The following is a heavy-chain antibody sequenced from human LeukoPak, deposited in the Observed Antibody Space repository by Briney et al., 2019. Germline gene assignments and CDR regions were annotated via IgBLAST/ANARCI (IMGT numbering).Heavy chain of an antibody. V-gene: IGHV3-21*01. Sequence: AGGSLRLSCAASGFTFSSYTMNWVRQAPGKGLEWVSSISSSSTYINYADSVKGRFTISRDNAKNSLYLQMNSLRAEDTAVYYCARDRSPGNFDYWGQGTLVTVSS. CDR3: ARDRSPGNFDY. D-gene: IGHD3-10*01. CDR2: ISSSSTYI. J-gene: IGHJ4*02. CDR1: GFTFSSYT.